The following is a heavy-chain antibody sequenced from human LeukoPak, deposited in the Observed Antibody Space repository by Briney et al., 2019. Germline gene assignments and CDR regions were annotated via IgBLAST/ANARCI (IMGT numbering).Heavy chain of an antibody. CDR3: ARATSGHPYYYYMDV. CDR1: GGSISSYY. J-gene: IGHJ6*03. V-gene: IGHV4-4*07. CDR2: IYTSGST. Sequence: SETPSLTCTVSGGSISSYYWSWIRQPAGKGLEWIGRIYTSGSTNYNPSLKSRVTMSVVTSKNQFSLKLSSVTAADTAVYYCARATSGHPYYYYMDVWGKGTTVTVSS.